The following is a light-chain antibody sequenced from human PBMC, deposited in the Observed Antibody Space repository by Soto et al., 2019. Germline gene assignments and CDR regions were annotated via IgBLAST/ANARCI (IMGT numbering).Light chain of an antibody. CDR1: QSVSDN. Sequence: EIVMTQSPGTLSVSPGERATLSFRASQSVSDNLAWYQQKPGQAPRLLIYGASTRATGIPARFSGTGSGTEFTLTISSLQSEDFAVYYCQQYNSWPPITFGQGTRLEIK. J-gene: IGKJ5*01. CDR2: GAS. CDR3: QQYNSWPPIT. V-gene: IGKV3-15*01.